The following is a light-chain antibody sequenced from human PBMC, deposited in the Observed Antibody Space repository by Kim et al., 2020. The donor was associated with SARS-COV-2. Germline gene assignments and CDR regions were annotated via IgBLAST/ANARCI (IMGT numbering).Light chain of an antibody. J-gene: IGKJ1*01. CDR3: LQRYTYPRT. Sequence: DIQMTQSPSSLSASVGDRVTITCRASQGIRDDLDWYQQKPGRAPKCLISATSNLQSGVPSRFGGSGSGTDFTLTIDSLQPEDFATYFCLQRYTYPRTFGQGTKVDIK. V-gene: IGKV1-17*01. CDR1: QGIRDD. CDR2: ATS.